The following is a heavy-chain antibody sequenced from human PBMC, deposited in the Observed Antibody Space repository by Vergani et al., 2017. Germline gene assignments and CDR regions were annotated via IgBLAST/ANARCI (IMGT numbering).Heavy chain of an antibody. V-gene: IGHV1-69*01. J-gene: IGHJ3*02. CDR1: GGTFSSYA. D-gene: IGHD2-2*01. CDR3: ARAGASPYCSSTSCPTADAFDI. Sequence: QVQLVQSGAEVKKPGSSVKVSCKASGGTFSSYAISWVRQAPGQGLEWMGGIIPIFGTANYAQKFQGRVTITADESTGTAYLELSSRRSEDTAVYYCARAGASPYCSSTSCPTADAFDIWGQGTMVTVSS. CDR2: IIPIFGTA.